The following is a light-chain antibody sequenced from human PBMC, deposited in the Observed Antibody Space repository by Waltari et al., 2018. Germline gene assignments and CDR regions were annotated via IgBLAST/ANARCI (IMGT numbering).Light chain of an antibody. V-gene: IGLV2-14*03. CDR3: SSYISSSTLEL. CDR2: DVS. CDR1: SSDVGGYNY. J-gene: IGLJ2*01. Sequence: QSALTQPASVSGSPGQSITISCTGTSSDVGGYNYVSWYQQHPGKAPKLMIYDVSHRPSGVANRYAGSKSGNTASRTISGLQAEDEADYYCSSYISSSTLELFGGGTSLTVL.